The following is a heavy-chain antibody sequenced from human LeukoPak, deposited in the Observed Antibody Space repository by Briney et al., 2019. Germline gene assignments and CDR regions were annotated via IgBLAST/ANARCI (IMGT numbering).Heavy chain of an antibody. D-gene: IGHD3-22*01. CDR3: ARRLYYYDSSASGWFDP. V-gene: IGHV1-2*02. Sequence: APVKVSCKASGYTFTGYYMHWVRQGPGQGLEWMGWINPNSGDTNYAQRFQGRVTMTRDTSISTAYMELSRLTSDDTAVYYCARRLYYYDSSASGWFDPWGQGTLVTVSS. CDR1: GYTFTGYY. J-gene: IGHJ5*02. CDR2: INPNSGDT.